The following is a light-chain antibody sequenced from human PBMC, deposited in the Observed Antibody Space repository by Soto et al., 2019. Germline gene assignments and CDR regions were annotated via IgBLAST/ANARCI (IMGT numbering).Light chain of an antibody. CDR1: NSDVGSYNR. CDR2: EVS. Sequence: QSVLTQPASVSGSPGQSITISCTGTNSDVGSYNRVSWYQQPPGTAPKLMIYEVSNRPSGVSNRFSGSKSGNTASLTISGLQAEDEADYYCNSYTTSSTYVFGTGTKGTVL. CDR3: NSYTTSSTYV. V-gene: IGLV2-14*01. J-gene: IGLJ1*01.